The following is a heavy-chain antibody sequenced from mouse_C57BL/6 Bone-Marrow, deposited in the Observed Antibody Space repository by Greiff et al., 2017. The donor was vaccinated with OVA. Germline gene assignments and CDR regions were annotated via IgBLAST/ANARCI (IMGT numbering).Heavy chain of an antibody. CDR3: ARHPGTGY. J-gene: IGHJ2*01. CDR2: ISSGGSYT. V-gene: IGHV5-6*02. D-gene: IGHD3-3*01. Sequence: DVMLVESGGDLVKPGGSLKLSCAASGFTFSSYGMSWVRQTPDKRLEWVATISSGGSYTYYPDSVKGRFTISRDNAKNTLYLQMSSLKSEDTAMYYCARHPGTGYWGQGTTLTVSS. CDR1: GFTFSSYG.